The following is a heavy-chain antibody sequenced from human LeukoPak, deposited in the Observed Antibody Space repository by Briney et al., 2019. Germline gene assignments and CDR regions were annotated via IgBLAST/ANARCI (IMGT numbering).Heavy chain of an antibody. CDR2: ISHDGSNK. Sequence: GGSLRLSCAASGFTFSSYAMHWVRQAPGKGLEWVADISHDGSNKYYADSVKGRFTISRDNSKNTLYLQMNSLRAEDTAVYYCARDWGDIVVVVAASYFDYWGLGTLVTVSS. CDR1: GFTFSSYA. V-gene: IGHV3-30*04. CDR3: ARDWGDIVVVVAASYFDY. D-gene: IGHD2-15*01. J-gene: IGHJ4*02.